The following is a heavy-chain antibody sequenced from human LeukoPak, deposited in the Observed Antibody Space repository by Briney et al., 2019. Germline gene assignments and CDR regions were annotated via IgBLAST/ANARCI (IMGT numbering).Heavy chain of an antibody. D-gene: IGHD6-13*01. V-gene: IGHV3-30*18. J-gene: IGHJ4*02. CDR1: GFTISSNG. CDR2: ISYDGSNK. Sequence: GGSLRLSCAASGFTISSNGMYWVRQAPGQGLELVAVISYDGSNKFYADSVKGRLTISRDNSKSTLYLQMNSLRAEDTAVYYCAKELSAGTGGGWEDYFDYWGQGALVTVSA. CDR3: AKELSAGTGGGWEDYFDY.